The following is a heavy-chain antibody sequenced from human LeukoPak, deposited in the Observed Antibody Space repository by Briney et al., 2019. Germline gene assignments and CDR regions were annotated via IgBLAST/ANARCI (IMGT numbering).Heavy chain of an antibody. Sequence: PGGSLRLSCAASGFTFDDYAMHWVRQAPGKGLEWVSGISWNSGSIGYADSVKGRFTISRDNAKNSLYLQMNSLRAEDTAVYYCASLELISGDVWGQGTTVTVSS. V-gene: IGHV3-9*01. CDR2: ISWNSGSI. J-gene: IGHJ6*02. CDR3: ASLELISGDV. CDR1: GFTFDDYA. D-gene: IGHD1-1*01.